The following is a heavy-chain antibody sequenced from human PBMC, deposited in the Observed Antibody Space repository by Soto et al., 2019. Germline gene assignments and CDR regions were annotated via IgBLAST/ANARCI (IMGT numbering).Heavy chain of an antibody. J-gene: IGHJ4*02. V-gene: IGHV3-30-3*01. CDR3: ARDQWLALPDF. CDR1: GFSFSTYN. CDR2: ITYDGSDK. Sequence: GGSLSLSCAASGFSFSTYNMHWVRQAPGKGLEWVAVITYDGSDKYYADSVKGRFTISRDNSKNTLYLQVNSLRPDDTAVYYCARDQWLALPDFWGQGTLVTVSS. D-gene: IGHD6-19*01.